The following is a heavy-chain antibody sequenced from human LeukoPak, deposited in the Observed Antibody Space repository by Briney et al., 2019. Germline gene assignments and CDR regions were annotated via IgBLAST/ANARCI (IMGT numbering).Heavy chain of an antibody. V-gene: IGHV3-23*01. J-gene: IGHJ4*02. CDR2: ISGSGAST. CDR3: AKSSWFGELSPPFDY. Sequence: GGSLRLSCAASGFTFSSYAMSWVRQAPGKGLEWVSAISGSGASTYYADSVKGRFTISRDNSKNTLYLQMNSLRAEDTAVYYCAKSSWFGELSPPFDYWGRGTLVTVSS. D-gene: IGHD3-10*01. CDR1: GFTFSSYA.